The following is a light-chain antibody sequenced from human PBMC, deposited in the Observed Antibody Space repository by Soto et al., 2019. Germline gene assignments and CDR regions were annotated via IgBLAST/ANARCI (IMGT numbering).Light chain of an antibody. V-gene: IGLV2-23*01. Sequence: QSALTQPASVSGSPGQSITISCTGTSSDVGSYNLVSWYQQHPGKAPKLMIYECSKRPSGVSNRFSGSKSGNTASLTISGLQAEDEAYYYCCSYSGSSTLYVFGTGTKLTVL. CDR3: CSYSGSSTLYV. J-gene: IGLJ1*01. CDR1: SSDVGSYNL. CDR2: ECS.